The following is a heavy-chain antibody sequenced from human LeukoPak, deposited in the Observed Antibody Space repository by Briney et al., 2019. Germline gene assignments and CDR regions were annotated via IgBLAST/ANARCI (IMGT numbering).Heavy chain of an antibody. J-gene: IGHJ4*02. D-gene: IGHD1-26*01. CDR2: IDPSDSVT. CDR3: ARRGYDSGSYFNY. CDR1: GYSFTSYW. Sequence: GESLKISCKGSGYSFTSYWISWVRQMPGKGLEWMGRIDPSDSVTNYSPSLQGHVTISADKSISTAYLQWSSLKASDTAMYYCARRGYDSGSYFNYWGQGTLVTVSS. V-gene: IGHV5-10-1*01.